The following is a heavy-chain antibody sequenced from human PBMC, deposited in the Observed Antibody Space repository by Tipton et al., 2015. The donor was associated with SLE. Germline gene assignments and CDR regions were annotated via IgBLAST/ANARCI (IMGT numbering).Heavy chain of an antibody. CDR2: IYTSGIT. CDR3: ARGGVTTSTAV. D-gene: IGHD4-17*01. Sequence: TLSLTCTVSGGSISSGSYYWSWFRQPAGKGLEWIGHIYTSGITNYNPSLKSRDTISVDTAKNQFSLKLSSVTAADTGVYYCARGGVTTSTAVWGQGPMVTVSS. J-gene: IGHJ3*01. V-gene: IGHV4-61*09. CDR1: GGSISSGSYY.